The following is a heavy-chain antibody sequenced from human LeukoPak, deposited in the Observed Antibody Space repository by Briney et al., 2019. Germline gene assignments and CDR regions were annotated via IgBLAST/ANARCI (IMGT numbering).Heavy chain of an antibody. J-gene: IGHJ4*02. D-gene: IGHD4/OR15-4a*01. CDR1: GFTFRTYT. CDR3: AKDRVGIYGDTAIFDY. CDR2: ISHDETHK. Sequence: PGRSLRLSCAASGFTFRTYTMHWVRQAPGKGLEWVAVISHDETHKYYSDSVKVRFTISRDNSQSALYLQMKGLRGDDSAVYYCAKDRVGIYGDTAIFDYWGQGTLVTVSS. V-gene: IGHV3-30-3*01.